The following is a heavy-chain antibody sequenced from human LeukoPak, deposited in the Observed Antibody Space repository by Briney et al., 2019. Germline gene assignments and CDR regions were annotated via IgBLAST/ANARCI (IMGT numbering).Heavy chain of an antibody. V-gene: IGHV3-23*01. CDR2: ISGDGGSR. CDR3: AKRPDCSTTNCFRFDY. Sequence: SGGSLRLSCAASGFTFSTYAMSWVRQAPGQGLEWVPSISGDGGSRYYVESVKGRFTISRDNSKNTLNLQMNSLRVEDTAVYYCAKRPDCSTTNCFRFDYWGQGTLVTVSS. J-gene: IGHJ4*02. D-gene: IGHD2-2*01. CDR1: GFTFSTYA.